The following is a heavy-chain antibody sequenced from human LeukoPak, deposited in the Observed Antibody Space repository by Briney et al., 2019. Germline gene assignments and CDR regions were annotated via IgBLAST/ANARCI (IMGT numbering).Heavy chain of an antibody. Sequence: GGSLRLSCAASGFTFSSYAMHWVRQAPGKGLEWVAVISYDGSNKYYADSVKGRFTISRDNSKNTLYLQMNSLRAEDTAVYYCARGSCSSTSCYFAYYYYGMDVWGQGTTVTVSS. V-gene: IGHV3-30*04. J-gene: IGHJ6*02. CDR2: ISYDGSNK. CDR3: ARGSCSSTSCYFAYYYYGMDV. D-gene: IGHD2-2*01. CDR1: GFTFSSYA.